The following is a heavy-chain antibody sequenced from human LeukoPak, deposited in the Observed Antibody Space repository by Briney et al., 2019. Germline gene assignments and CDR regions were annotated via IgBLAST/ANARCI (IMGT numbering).Heavy chain of an antibody. D-gene: IGHD6-19*01. J-gene: IGHJ4*02. CDR2: INHSGST. CDR1: GGSFSGYY. CDR3: ARSKYSSGWYPAY. Sequence: SETLSLTCAVYGGSFSGYYWSWIRQPPGKGLEWIGEINHSGSTYYNPSLKSRVTISVDTSKNQFSLKLSSVTAADTAVYYCARSKYSSGWYPAYWGQGTLVTVSS. V-gene: IGHV4-34*01.